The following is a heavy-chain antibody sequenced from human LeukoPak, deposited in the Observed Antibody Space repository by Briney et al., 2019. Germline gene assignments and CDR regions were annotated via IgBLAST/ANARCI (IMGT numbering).Heavy chain of an antibody. CDR3: ARGLYYYDSSGYYSPPAYFDY. D-gene: IGHD3-22*01. CDR1: GDSITSSNW. CDR2: IYHSGSA. Sequence: PSETLSLTCAVSGDSITSSNWWIWVRQPPGQGLEWIGEIYHSGSANYNPSLKSRVTISVDTSKNQFSLKLSSVTAADTAVYYCARGLYYYDSSGYYSPPAYFDYWGQGTLVTVSS. J-gene: IGHJ4*02. V-gene: IGHV4-4*02.